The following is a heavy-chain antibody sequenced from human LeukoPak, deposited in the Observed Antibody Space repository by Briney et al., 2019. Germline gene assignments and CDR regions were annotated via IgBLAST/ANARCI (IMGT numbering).Heavy chain of an antibody. D-gene: IGHD6-13*01. V-gene: IGHV4-59*08. CDR3: ARRSIAAAGIDYFDP. Sequence: SETLSLTCTVSDDSISSHYWSWIRQPPGKGLEWIGYIYYSGSTNYNPSLKSRVIISIDTSKNQFSLKLNSVTAADTAVYYCARRSIAAAGIDYFDPWGQGSQVTVSS. CDR2: IYYSGST. CDR1: DDSISSHY. J-gene: IGHJ5*02.